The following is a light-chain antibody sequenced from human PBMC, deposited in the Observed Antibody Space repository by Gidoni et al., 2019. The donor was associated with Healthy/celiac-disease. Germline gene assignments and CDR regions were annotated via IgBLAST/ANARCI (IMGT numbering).Light chain of an antibody. CDR2: DAS. CDR3: QQYDNLPFT. CDR1: QDISNY. Sequence: QSPSSLSASVGDRVTITCQASQDISNYLNWYQQKPGKAPKLLIYDASNLETGVPSRFCGSGSGTDFTFTISSLQPEDIATYYCQQYDNLPFTFGPGTKVDIK. J-gene: IGKJ3*01. V-gene: IGKV1-33*01.